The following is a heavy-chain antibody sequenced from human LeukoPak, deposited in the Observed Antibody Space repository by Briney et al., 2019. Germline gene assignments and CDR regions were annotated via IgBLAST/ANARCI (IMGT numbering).Heavy chain of an antibody. CDR2: INHSGST. D-gene: IGHD2-2*01. V-gene: IGHV4-39*07. CDR1: GGSISSSSYY. J-gene: IGHJ4*02. Sequence: SETLSLTCTVSGGSISSSSYYWGWIRQPPGKGLEWIGEINHSGSTNYNPSLKSRVTISVDTSKNQFSLKLSSVTAADTAVYYCARDVGSTSLWGQGTLVTVSS. CDR3: ARDVGSTSL.